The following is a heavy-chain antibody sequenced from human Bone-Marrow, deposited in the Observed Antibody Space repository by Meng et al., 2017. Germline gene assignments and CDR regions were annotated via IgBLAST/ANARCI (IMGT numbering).Heavy chain of an antibody. Sequence: GGSLRLSCAASGFTFSSYWMSWVRQAPGKGLEWVANIKQDGSEKYYVDSVKGRFTISRDNAKNSLYLQMNSLRAEDTAVYYCARLAYCGGDCYPIDAFDIWGQGTMVTVSS. D-gene: IGHD2-21*02. CDR2: IKQDGSEK. CDR3: ARLAYCGGDCYPIDAFDI. J-gene: IGHJ3*02. V-gene: IGHV3-7*04. CDR1: GFTFSSYW.